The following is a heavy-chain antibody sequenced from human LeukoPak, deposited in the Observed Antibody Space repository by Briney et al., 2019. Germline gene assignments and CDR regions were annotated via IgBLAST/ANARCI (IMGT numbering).Heavy chain of an antibody. D-gene: IGHD2/OR15-2a*01. Sequence: SETLSLTCNISGGSISNYFWTWIRRPAGKGLEWIGRIYTSVTTNYNPSLKSRVTMSLDTSTSQFSLKMNSVTAADTAIYFCARSSTSSLGRAYDIWGRGTMVTVSS. CDR1: GGSISNYF. J-gene: IGHJ3*02. CDR3: ARSSTSSLGRAYDI. V-gene: IGHV4-4*07. CDR2: IYTSVTT.